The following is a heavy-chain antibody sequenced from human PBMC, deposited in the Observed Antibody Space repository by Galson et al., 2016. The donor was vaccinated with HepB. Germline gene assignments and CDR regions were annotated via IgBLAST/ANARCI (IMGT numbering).Heavy chain of an antibody. J-gene: IGHJ4*02. CDR1: GLIFTKTW. V-gene: IGHV3-15*01. CDR2: IKSKTDDGRA. CDR3: TAGKDISYNYDSGSFYGDFDY. Sequence: SLRLSCAASGLIFTKTWMSWVRQAPGKGLEWVGRIKSKTDDGRADYAAPVIGRFTISRDDSENTVYLQMNSLTTEDTAIYYCTAGKDISYNYDSGSFYGDFDYWGQGALVTVSS. D-gene: IGHD3-10*01.